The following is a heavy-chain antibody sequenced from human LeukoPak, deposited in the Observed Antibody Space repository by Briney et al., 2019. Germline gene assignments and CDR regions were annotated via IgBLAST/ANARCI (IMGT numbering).Heavy chain of an antibody. CDR1: GYTFTGYY. D-gene: IGHD3-10*01. Sequence: ASVKVSCKASGYTFTGYYMHWVRQAPGQGLEWVGWINPNSGGTNYAQKFQGRVTMTRDTSISTAYMELSRLRSDDRAVYYCASLLVGSGSYLSWGQGTLVTVSS. V-gene: IGHV1-2*02. J-gene: IGHJ4*02. CDR2: INPNSGGT. CDR3: ASLLVGSGSYLS.